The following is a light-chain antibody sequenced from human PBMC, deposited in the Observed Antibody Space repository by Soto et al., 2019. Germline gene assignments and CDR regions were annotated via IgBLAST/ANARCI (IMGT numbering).Light chain of an antibody. CDR1: QSINRW. J-gene: IGKJ1*01. CDR3: LQDYNYPWT. CDR2: AAS. V-gene: IGKV1-5*03. Sequence: DIQMTQSPSTLSASVGDRVTITCRASQSINRWLAWYQQKPGKAPKLLIHAASTLEGGVPSRFRGSGSGTDFTLTISSLQPEDFATYYCLQDYNYPWTFGQGTKVDIK.